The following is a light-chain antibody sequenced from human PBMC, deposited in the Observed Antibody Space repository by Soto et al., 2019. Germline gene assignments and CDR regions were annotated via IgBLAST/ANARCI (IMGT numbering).Light chain of an antibody. CDR2: DAF. J-gene: IGKJ4*01. CDR3: QQYNNWPPLT. V-gene: IGKV3-15*01. CDR1: QSVGSK. Sequence: EVVMRQSPATLYVSTGGRATLSCRASQSVGSKLAWYQQKPGQAPRLLIFDAFTRATGIPARFSGSGSGTEFTLFISSLQSEDFAVYYCQQYNNWPPLTFGGGTKVDIK.